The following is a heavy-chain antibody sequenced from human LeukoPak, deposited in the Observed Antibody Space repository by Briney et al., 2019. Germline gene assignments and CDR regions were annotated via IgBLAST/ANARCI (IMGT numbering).Heavy chain of an antibody. D-gene: IGHD4-23*01. Sequence: SETLSFACAVYGGSFSGYYWSWIRQPPGKGLEWIGEINHSGSTNYNPSLKSRVTISVDTSKNQFSLKLTSVTAADTAVYYCARGWTTVVTSYGLPPYYFDHWGQGTLVTVSS. V-gene: IGHV4-34*01. CDR3: ARGWTTVVTSYGLPPYYFDH. J-gene: IGHJ4*02. CDR1: GGSFSGYY. CDR2: INHSGST.